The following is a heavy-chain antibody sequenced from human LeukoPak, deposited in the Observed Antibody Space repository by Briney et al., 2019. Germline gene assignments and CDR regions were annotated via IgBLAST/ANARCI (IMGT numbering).Heavy chain of an antibody. Sequence: RASVKVSCKASGYSFTGNYIHWARQAPGQGLEWMGWINTNSGGTNSAQHFKGRVTMTRDTSISTAYMELSSLTSDATAMYYCARDSVDQGFDLWGQGTMVTVSS. J-gene: IGHJ3*01. CDR1: GYSFTGNY. CDR3: ARDSVDQGFDL. V-gene: IGHV1-2*02. CDR2: INTNSGGT. D-gene: IGHD2-2*01.